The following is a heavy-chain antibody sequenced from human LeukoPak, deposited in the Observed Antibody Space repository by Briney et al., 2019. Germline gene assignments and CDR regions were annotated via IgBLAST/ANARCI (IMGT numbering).Heavy chain of an antibody. J-gene: IGHJ4*02. CDR2: ISSSGSTI. CDR3: VKFRGQLLSSYYFDY. V-gene: IGHV3-11*01. CDR1: GFTFSDYY. Sequence: PGGSLRLSCAASGFTFSDYYMSWIRQAPGKGLEWVSCISSSGSTIYYADSVKGRFTISRDNAKNSLYLQMNSLRGEDTAVYYCVKFRGQLLSSYYFDYWGQGTLVTVSS. D-gene: IGHD2-2*01.